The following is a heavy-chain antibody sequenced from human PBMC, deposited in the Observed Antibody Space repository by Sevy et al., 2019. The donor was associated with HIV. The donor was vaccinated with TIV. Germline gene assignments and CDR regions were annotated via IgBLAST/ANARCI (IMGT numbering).Heavy chain of an antibody. V-gene: IGHV3-7*03. CDR2: IKVDGSEK. D-gene: IGHD2-2*01. CDR1: GFTFSRYW. J-gene: IGHJ6*02. Sequence: GGSLRLSCAASGFTFSRYWMSWVRQAPGKGLEWVANIKVDGSEKYYVDSVKGRFTISRDNAKNSLYLQMNSLRAEDTAVYYCARDCNSNTYLWGLDVWGQGTTVTVS. CDR3: ARDCNSNTYLWGLDV.